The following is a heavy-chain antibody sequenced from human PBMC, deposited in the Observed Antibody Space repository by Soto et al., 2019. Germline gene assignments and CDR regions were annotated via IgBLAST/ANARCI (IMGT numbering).Heavy chain of an antibody. CDR1: GYTFITYG. CDR3: ARGGADYGGNNDY. D-gene: IGHD4-17*01. CDR2: ISGYNGNT. V-gene: IGHV1-18*04. J-gene: IGHJ4*02. Sequence: VASVKVSCKASGYTFITYGIAWVRQAPGQGLEWMGWISGYNGNTNYAKKLQGRVTMTTETSTSTAYMELRSLRSDDTAVYYCARGGADYGGNNDYWGQGTLVTVSS.